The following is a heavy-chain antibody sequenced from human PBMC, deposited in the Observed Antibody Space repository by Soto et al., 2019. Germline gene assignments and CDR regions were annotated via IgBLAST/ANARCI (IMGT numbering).Heavy chain of an antibody. CDR2: IIPIFGTA. V-gene: IGHV1-69*06. CDR3: ARYAHKGFYYYYYVMDV. CDR1: GGTFSSYA. J-gene: IGHJ6*02. Sequence: ASVKVSCMASGGTFSSYAISWVRQAPGQGLEWMGGIIPIFGTANYAQKFQGRVTITADKSTSTAYMELSSLRSEDTAVYYCARYAHKGFYYYYYVMDVWGQGTPVTVAS.